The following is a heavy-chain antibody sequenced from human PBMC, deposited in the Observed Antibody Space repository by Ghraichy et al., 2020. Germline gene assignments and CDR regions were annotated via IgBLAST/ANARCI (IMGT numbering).Heavy chain of an antibody. V-gene: IGHV3-74*03. J-gene: IGHJ4*02. Sequence: GGSLRLSCEASGFIFSNYWMHWVRQIPGKGLVWVSRINGDGSSPEYADSVKGRFTISRDNARNTVYLQMNSLGAEDTALYYCARDSPVKRGFDFWGRGSLVTVSS. CDR3: ARDSPVKRGFDF. D-gene: IGHD3-16*02. CDR1: GFIFSNYW. CDR2: INGDGSSP.